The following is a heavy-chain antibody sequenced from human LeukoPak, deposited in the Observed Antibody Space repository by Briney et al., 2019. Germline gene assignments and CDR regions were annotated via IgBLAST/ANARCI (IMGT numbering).Heavy chain of an antibody. CDR3: ARARYDFWSGYYYYYGKDV. D-gene: IGHD3-3*01. CDR1: GGSITSGSISSTNYY. J-gene: IGHJ6*02. V-gene: IGHV4-39*07. CDR2: IEYSEKT. Sequence: PSETLSLTCVVSGGSITSGSISSTNYYWAWVRQPPGKGLEWIGSIEYSEKTYYNPSLKSRVTISVDRSKNQFSLKLSSVTAADTAVYYCARARYDFWSGYYYYYGKDVWGQGTTVTVSS.